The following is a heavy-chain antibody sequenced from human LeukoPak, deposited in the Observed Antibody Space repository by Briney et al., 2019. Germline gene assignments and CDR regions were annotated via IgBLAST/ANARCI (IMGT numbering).Heavy chain of an antibody. J-gene: IGHJ4*02. CDR3: ARDQPIGYNYGYPFDN. D-gene: IGHD5-18*01. CDR1: GFTFSDYY. Sequence: GGSLRLSCAASGFTFSDYYMSWIRQAPGQGLEWVSYISSNGSTIYYADSVKGRFTISRDNAKNSLYLQMNNLRVEDTAVYYCARDQPIGYNYGYPFDNWGQGTLVTVSS. CDR2: ISSNGSTI. V-gene: IGHV3-11*04.